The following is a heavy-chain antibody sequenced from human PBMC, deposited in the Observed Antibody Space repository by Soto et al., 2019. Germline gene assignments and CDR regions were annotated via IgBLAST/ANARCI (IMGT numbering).Heavy chain of an antibody. V-gene: IGHV1-69*01. CDR2: IIPIFGTA. J-gene: IGHJ4*02. Sequence: QVQLVQSGAEVKKPGSSVKVSCKASGGTFSSYAISWVRQAPGQGLEWMGGIIPIFGTANYAQKFQGRVTITADESTSKAYMELSSLRSEDTAVYYCARAGGGKGYPPYYFDYWGQGTLVTVSS. D-gene: IGHD2-15*01. CDR1: GGTFSSYA. CDR3: ARAGGGKGYPPYYFDY.